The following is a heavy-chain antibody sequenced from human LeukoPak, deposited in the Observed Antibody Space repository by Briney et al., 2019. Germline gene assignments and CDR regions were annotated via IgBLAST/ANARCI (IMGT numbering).Heavy chain of an antibody. CDR3: ARVDTVNYYYYMDV. J-gene: IGHJ6*03. CDR2: INPNSGGT. V-gene: IGHV1-2*02. Sequence: ASVKVSCKASGYTFTGYYIHWVRQAPGQGLEWMGWINPNSGGTNYAQNFQDRVTMTRDMSTSTVYMELSSLRSEDTAVYYCARVDTVNYYYYMDVWGKGTPVTVSS. CDR1: GYTFTGYY. D-gene: IGHD5-18*01.